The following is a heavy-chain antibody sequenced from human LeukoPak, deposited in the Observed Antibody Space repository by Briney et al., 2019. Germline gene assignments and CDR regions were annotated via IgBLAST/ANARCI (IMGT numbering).Heavy chain of an antibody. J-gene: IGHJ6*03. CDR2: IYYSGST. V-gene: IGHV4-59*01. D-gene: IGHD5-18*01. CDR3: ARTTEGGYSYGYSYYYYMDV. CDR1: GGSISNYY. Sequence: SETLSLTYTVSGGSISNYYWNWIRPPPGKGLEWIGYIYYSGSTNYKSSLKSRVTISVDTSKNQFSLKLSSVTAADTAVYYCARTTEGGYSYGYSYYYYMDVWGKGTTVTISS.